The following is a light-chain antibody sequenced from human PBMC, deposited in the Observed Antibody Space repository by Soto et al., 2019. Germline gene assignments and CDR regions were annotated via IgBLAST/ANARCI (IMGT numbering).Light chain of an antibody. Sequence: QSALTQPPSASGSPGQSVTISCTGTSSDVGRYNRVSWYQHYPGKAPKLMIYEVNKRPSEVPDRFSGSKSGNTASLTVSGLQAEDEDDYYCCSFTGTTIGVFGGGTKLTVL. CDR2: EVN. V-gene: IGLV2-8*01. J-gene: IGLJ2*01. CDR3: CSFTGTTIGV. CDR1: SSDVGRYNR.